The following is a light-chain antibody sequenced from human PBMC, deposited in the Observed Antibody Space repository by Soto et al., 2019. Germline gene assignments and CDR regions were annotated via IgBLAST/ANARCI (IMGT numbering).Light chain of an antibody. V-gene: IGLV2-14*01. Sequence: QSALTQPASVSGSPGQSITISCTGTSNDIGGYNYVSWYRQYPGKAPQLMISEVSYRPSGVSDRFSGSKSGTTASLTISGLQTEDEADYYCSSYSPSSLLFGGGTKLTFL. CDR1: SNDIGGYNY. J-gene: IGLJ3*02. CDR2: EVS. CDR3: SSYSPSSLL.